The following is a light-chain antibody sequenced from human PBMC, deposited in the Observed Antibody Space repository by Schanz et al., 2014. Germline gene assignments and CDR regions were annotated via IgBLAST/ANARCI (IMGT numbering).Light chain of an antibody. CDR1: HSVTSN. CDR3: QQYHTSPYT. V-gene: IGKV3-15*01. J-gene: IGKJ2*01. CDR2: GAS. Sequence: EILITQSPATLSVSPGQRATLSCRASHSVTSNLAWYQQKPGQAPRLLIYGASTRATGIPARFSGSGSGTEFTLTISRLEPEDFAVFYCQQYHTSPYTFGQGTRLEIK.